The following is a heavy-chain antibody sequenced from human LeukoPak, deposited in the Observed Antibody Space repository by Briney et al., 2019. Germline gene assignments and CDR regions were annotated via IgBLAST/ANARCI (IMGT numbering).Heavy chain of an antibody. CDR2: ISGSGGST. Sequence: PGGSLRLSCAASGFTFSSYAMSWVRQAPGEGLEWVSAISGSGGSTYYADSVKGRFTISRDNSKNTLYLQMNSLRAEDTAVYYCAKGHEYSSSSDFDYWGQGTLVTVSS. V-gene: IGHV3-23*01. D-gene: IGHD6-6*01. CDR1: GFTFSSYA. J-gene: IGHJ4*02. CDR3: AKGHEYSSSSDFDY.